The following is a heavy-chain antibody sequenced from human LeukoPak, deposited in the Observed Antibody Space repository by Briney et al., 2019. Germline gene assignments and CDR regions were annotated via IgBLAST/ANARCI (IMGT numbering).Heavy chain of an antibody. CDR2: ISTSSSYI. CDR1: GFTFSSYG. J-gene: IGHJ3*02. CDR3: ARVRSGWANDALDI. D-gene: IGHD6-19*01. Sequence: GGSLRLSCAASGFTFSSYGMHWVRQAPGRGLEWVSSISTSSSYIYYADSVKGRFTISRDNARNSLYLQMNSLRSEDTAVYYCARVRSGWANDALDIWGQGTMVTVSS. V-gene: IGHV3-21*01.